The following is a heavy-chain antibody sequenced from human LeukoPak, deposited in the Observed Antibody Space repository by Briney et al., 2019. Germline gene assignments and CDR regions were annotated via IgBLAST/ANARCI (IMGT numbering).Heavy chain of an antibody. J-gene: IGHJ4*02. CDR1: GGSISIYY. CDR3: ARSQNYYGSGDY. V-gene: IGHV4-59*01. D-gene: IGHD3-10*01. CDR2: IYYSGST. Sequence: SETLSLTCPVSGGSISIYYWSWIRKPPGKGLEWIGYIYYSGSTNYNPSLQSRVTISVDTSKNQFSLKLSSVTAADTAVYYCARSQNYYGSGDYWSQGTLVTVSS.